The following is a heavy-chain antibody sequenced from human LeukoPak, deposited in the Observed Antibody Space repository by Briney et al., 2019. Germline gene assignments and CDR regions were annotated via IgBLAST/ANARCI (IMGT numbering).Heavy chain of an antibody. CDR1: GLTFSSSW. J-gene: IGHJ5*02. V-gene: IGHV3-7*01. CDR2: INPAGSQT. D-gene: IGHD1-26*01. Sequence: GGSLRLSCAASGLTFSSSWMNWVRQAPGKGLEWVANINPAGSQTNYVDSVKGRFTISRDNAMNSVFLQIDSLRAEDTGVYYCARYSGSFPGWLDPWGQGTLVTVSS. CDR3: ARYSGSFPGWLDP.